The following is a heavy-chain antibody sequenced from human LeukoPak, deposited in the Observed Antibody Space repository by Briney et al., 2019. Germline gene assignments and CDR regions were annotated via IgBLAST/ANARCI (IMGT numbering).Heavy chain of an antibody. CDR2: IKRKTDGGTT. CDR3: ARDAFYSYDSSNWYPGAFDI. D-gene: IGHD6-13*01. CDR1: GFTFTNVW. V-gene: IGHV3-15*01. Sequence: KPGGSLRLSCAASGFTFTNVWMSWVRQAPGKGLEWVGRIKRKTDGGTTDYAAPVKGRFTISRDDSKNTLYLQMSNLRAEDTAVYYCARDAFYSYDSSNWYPGAFDIWGQGTMVTVSS. J-gene: IGHJ3*02.